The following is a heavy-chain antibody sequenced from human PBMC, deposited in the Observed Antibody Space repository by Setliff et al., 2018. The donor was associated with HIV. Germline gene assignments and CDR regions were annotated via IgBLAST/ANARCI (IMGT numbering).Heavy chain of an antibody. CDR1: GDTFTNFY. CDR3: ARGGHYTGSYLPRDYYMDV. CDR2: IKPSAGST. V-gene: IGHV1-46*01. D-gene: IGHD1-26*01. Sequence: ASVKVSCKASGDTFTNFYIHWVRQAPGQGLEWLGMIKPSAGSTTYAQKFQGRVTMTSDTSTSTVYMDLSSLGSEDTAVYYCARGGHYTGSYLPRDYYMDVWGKGTTVTVS. J-gene: IGHJ6*03.